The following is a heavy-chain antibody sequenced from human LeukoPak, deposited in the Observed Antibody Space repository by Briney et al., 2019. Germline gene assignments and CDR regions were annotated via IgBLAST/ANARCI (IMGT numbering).Heavy chain of an antibody. CDR3: ARGTHSSSWYDWFDP. D-gene: IGHD6-13*01. CDR2: FYYSGST. Sequence: SETLSLTCTVSGGSISSHYWSWIRQPPGKGLEWIGYFYYSGSTNYNPSLKSRVTISVDTSKNQFSLKLSSVTAADTAVYYCARGTHSSSWYDWFDPWGQGTLVTVSS. J-gene: IGHJ5*02. V-gene: IGHV4-59*11. CDR1: GGSISSHY.